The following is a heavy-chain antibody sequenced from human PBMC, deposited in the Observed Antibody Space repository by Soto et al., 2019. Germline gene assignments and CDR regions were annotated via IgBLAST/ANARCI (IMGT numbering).Heavy chain of an antibody. CDR2: IYYSGST. Sequence: PSETLSLTCTVSGGSISSGGYYWSWIRQHPGKGLEWIGYIYYSGSTYYNPSLKSRVTISVDTSKNQFSLKLSSVTAADTAVYYCARQHRPFNYYDSSSYYTRWFDPWGQGTLVTVSS. J-gene: IGHJ5*02. CDR1: GGSISSGGYY. CDR3: ARQHRPFNYYDSSSYYTRWFDP. D-gene: IGHD3-22*01. V-gene: IGHV4-31*03.